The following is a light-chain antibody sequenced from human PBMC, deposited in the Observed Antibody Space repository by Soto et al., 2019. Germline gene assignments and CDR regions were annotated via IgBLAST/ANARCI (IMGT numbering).Light chain of an antibody. Sequence: DIQMTQDPSNRCGAGGERVAITCRGSQSISSWFSCYQEKPGKASKLLIYKASSLESGVPSRSSGSVSGTEFTLTISNLQPDDFATYYCQQYTNYRWTFGQVTKVDIK. CDR2: KAS. CDR3: QQYTNYRWT. CDR1: QSISSW. J-gene: IGKJ1*01. V-gene: IGKV1-5*03.